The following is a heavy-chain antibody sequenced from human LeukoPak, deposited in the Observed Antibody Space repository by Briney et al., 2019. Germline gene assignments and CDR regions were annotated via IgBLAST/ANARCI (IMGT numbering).Heavy chain of an antibody. CDR2: MNPNSGNT. CDR1: GYTFTSYD. V-gene: IGHV1-8*01. J-gene: IGHJ4*02. Sequence: ASVKVSCRASGYTFTSYDINWVRQATGQGLEWMGWMNPNSGNTGYAQKFQGRVTMTRNTSISTAYMELSSLRSEDTAVYYCARGRVHELLYLCYWGQGTLVTVSS. CDR3: ARGRVHELLYLCY. D-gene: IGHD3-10*01.